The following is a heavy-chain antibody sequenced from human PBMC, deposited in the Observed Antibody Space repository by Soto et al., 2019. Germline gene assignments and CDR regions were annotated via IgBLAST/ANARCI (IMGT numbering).Heavy chain of an antibody. CDR3: AKGDLFVGGTIYGMDV. CDR2: ISVSGGST. D-gene: IGHD3-16*01. J-gene: IGHJ6*02. V-gene: IGHV3-23*01. CDR1: LSSYA. Sequence: GGSLRLSCAVSLSSYAMTWVRQAPGKGLEWVAGISVSGGSTNYAVSVKGRFTNSRDNDKNTVYLQMNSLRAEDTAVYYCAKGDLFVGGTIYGMDVWGQGTKVTVS.